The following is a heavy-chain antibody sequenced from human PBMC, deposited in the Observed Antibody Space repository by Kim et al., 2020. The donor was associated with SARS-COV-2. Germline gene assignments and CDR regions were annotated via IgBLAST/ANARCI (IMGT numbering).Heavy chain of an antibody. D-gene: IGHD3-9*01. Sequence: KSRVTISVDTSKNQFSLKLSSVTAAVTAVYYCARLYYDILTVYYNPFDYWGQGTLVTVSS. CDR3: ARLYYDILTVYYNPFDY. V-gene: IGHV4-34*01. J-gene: IGHJ4*02.